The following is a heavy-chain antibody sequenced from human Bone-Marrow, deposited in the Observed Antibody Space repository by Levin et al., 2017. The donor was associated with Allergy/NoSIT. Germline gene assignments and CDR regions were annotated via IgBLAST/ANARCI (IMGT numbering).Heavy chain of an antibody. CDR1: GGSISSGGYS. CDR3: ARRGRNYYDSSGYYTSDAFDI. J-gene: IGHJ3*02. CDR2: IYHSGST. V-gene: IGHV4-30-2*01. D-gene: IGHD3-22*01. Sequence: LRLSCAVSGGSISSGGYSWSWIRQPPGKGLEWIGYIYHSGSTYYNPSLKSRVTISVDRSKNQFSLKLSSVTAADTAVYYCARRGRNYYDSSGYYTSDAFDIWGQGTMVTVSS.